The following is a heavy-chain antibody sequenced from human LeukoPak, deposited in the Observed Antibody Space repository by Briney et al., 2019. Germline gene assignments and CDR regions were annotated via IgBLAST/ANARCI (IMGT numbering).Heavy chain of an antibody. CDR2: IWYDGSNK. J-gene: IGHJ4*02. Sequence: PGGSLRLSCAASGFTFSSYGMHWVRQAPGKGLEWVAVIWYDGSNKYYADSVKGRFTIFRDNSKNTLYLQMNSLRAEDTAVYYCARDGAMVRGVIDYWGQGTLVTVSS. D-gene: IGHD3-10*01. CDR3: ARDGAMVRGVIDY. V-gene: IGHV3-33*01. CDR1: GFTFSSYG.